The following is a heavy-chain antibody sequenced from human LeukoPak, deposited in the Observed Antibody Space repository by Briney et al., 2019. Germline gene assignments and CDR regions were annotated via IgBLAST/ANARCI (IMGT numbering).Heavy chain of an antibody. CDR1: GGTFSIYA. V-gene: IGHV1-69*01. J-gene: IGHJ6*03. CDR2: IIPIFGTA. Sequence: SVKVSFKASGGTFSIYAISWVRQAPGQGLEWMGGIIPIFGTANYAQKFQGRVTINADESTSTADMELSSLRSEDTAVYYCASPYDFWSGYERMGYYYYYYMDVWGKGTTVTVSS. D-gene: IGHD3-3*01. CDR3: ASPYDFWSGYERMGYYYYYYMDV.